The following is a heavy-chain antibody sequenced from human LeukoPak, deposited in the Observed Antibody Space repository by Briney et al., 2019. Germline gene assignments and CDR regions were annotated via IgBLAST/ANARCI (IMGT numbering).Heavy chain of an antibody. CDR1: GFTVSSYS. J-gene: IGHJ4*02. V-gene: IGHV3-21*01. CDR2: ISSSSSYI. D-gene: IGHD3-22*01. CDR3: ARWDDSSGYYPYYFDY. Sequence: GRSLRLSCPASGFTVSSYSMNWVRQAPGKGLEWLSSISSSSSYIYSADSVKGRFTISRDNAKKSLYLQMNRLRAEDTAVYYCARWDDSSGYYPYYFDYWGQGSLVTVSS.